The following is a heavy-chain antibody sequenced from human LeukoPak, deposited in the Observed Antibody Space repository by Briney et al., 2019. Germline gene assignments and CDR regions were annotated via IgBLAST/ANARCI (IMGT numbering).Heavy chain of an antibody. Sequence: GGSLRLSCAASGFTFSSYWMSWVRQAPGKGLEWVANIKQDGSEKYYVDSVKGRFTISRDNAKNSLYLQMNSLRAEDTAVYYCARDSHGSGSYPFDYWGQGTLVTVSS. CDR3: ARDSHGSGSYPFDY. D-gene: IGHD3-10*01. V-gene: IGHV3-7*01. J-gene: IGHJ4*02. CDR2: IKQDGSEK. CDR1: GFTFSSYW.